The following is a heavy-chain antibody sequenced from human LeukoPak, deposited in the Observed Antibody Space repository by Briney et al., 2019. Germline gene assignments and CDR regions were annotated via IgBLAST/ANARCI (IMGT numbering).Heavy chain of an antibody. J-gene: IGHJ4*02. V-gene: IGHV3-21*01. CDR2: ISSRSNYI. CDR3: ARAPGSGYDYLDF. D-gene: IGHD5-12*01. CDR1: GFTFSTYS. Sequence: GGSLRLSCAASGFTFSTYSMNWVRQAPGKGLEWVSSISSRSNYIYYADSVKGRFTISRDNAKNSLYLQMNSLRAEDTAVYYCARAPGSGYDYLDFWGQATLATASS.